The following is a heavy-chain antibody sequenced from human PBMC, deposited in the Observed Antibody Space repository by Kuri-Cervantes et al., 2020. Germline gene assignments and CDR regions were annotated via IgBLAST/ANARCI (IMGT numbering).Heavy chain of an antibody. V-gene: IGHV2-5*02. CDR1: GFSLSTTGVG. Sequence: SGPTLVKPTQTLTLTCTFSGFSLSTTGVGVGWIRQPPGKALEWLALIYWDDDKRYSPSLKSSLTIIKDSSKKQVVLIMTNIDPVDTATYYYARTYVIMGGYYFDYWGQGTLVTVSS. D-gene: IGHD3-16*02. CDR2: IYWDDDK. J-gene: IGHJ4*02. CDR3: ARTYVIMGGYYFDY.